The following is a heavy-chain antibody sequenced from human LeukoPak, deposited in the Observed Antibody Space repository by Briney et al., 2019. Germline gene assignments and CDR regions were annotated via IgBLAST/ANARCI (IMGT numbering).Heavy chain of an antibody. J-gene: IGHJ6*03. Sequence: GGSLRLSCAASGFTFSSYDMHWVRQATGKGLEWVSAIGTAGDTYYPGSVKGRFTISRENAKNSLYLQMNSLRAGDTAVYYCARGLRTGELGRYYYYYMDAWAKGPRSPSP. D-gene: IGHD1-7*01. CDR1: GFTFSSYD. CDR2: IGTAGDT. CDR3: ARGLRTGELGRYYYYYMDA. V-gene: IGHV3-13*01.